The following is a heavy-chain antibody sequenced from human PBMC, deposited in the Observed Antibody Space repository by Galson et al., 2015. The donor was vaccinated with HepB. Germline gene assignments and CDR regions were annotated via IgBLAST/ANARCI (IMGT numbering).Heavy chain of an antibody. Sequence: SLRLSCAAPGFTFSSYWMSWVRQTPGKGLEWVANIKQDGSEKYCVDSVKGRFTISRDNAKNSPYLQMNSLRAEDTAVYYCARGSGYSAHWGQGTLVTVSS. J-gene: IGHJ4*02. CDR2: IKQDGSEK. CDR3: ARGSGYSAH. CDR1: GFTFSSYW. D-gene: IGHD5-18*01. V-gene: IGHV3-7*03.